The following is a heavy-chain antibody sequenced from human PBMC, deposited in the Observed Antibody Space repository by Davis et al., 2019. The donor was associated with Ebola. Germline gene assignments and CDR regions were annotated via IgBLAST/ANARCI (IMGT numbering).Heavy chain of an antibody. CDR3: ARITIGPEMKYYDFWSGQLHDAFDI. Sequence: PGGSLRLSCAASGFVFSSYVMSWVRRAPGKGLEWVSTLGTSADTYYADSVKGRFTISRDNSKDTLYLQMNSLRPEDTAVYYCARITIGPEMKYYDFWSGQLHDAFDIWGQGTMVTVSS. J-gene: IGHJ3*02. CDR2: LGTSADT. D-gene: IGHD3-3*01. CDR1: GFVFSSYV. V-gene: IGHV3-66*03.